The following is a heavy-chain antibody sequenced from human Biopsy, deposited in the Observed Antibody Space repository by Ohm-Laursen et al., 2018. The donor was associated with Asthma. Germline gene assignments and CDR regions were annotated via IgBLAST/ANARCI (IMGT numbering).Heavy chain of an antibody. CDR1: GGSITSGGYY. CDR3: ARAQDYYDSRGYYRSFDY. J-gene: IGHJ4*02. D-gene: IGHD3-22*01. CDR2: IYYSGST. V-gene: IGHV4-31*03. Sequence: PSDTLSLTCTVSGGSITSGGYYWTWIRQHPGKGLEWIGFIYYSGSTYYNPSLKSRVSISIDTSKNQFSLKLSSVTAADTAVYYCARAQDYYDSRGYYRSFDYWGQGTLVTVSS.